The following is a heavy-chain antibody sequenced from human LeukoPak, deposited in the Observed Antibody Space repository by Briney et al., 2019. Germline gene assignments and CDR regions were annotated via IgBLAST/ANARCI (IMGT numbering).Heavy chain of an antibody. CDR1: GFTFSAYA. J-gene: IGHJ3*02. CDR2: IRGGGTSE. D-gene: IGHD4-17*01. CDR3: ARDPNGDYIGAFDM. Sequence: QAGGSLRLSCTASGFTFSAYAMMWVRQAPGQGPEWVSAIRGGGTSEFYADSVKGRFRISRDNSKDTLFLQMNSLRAEDTAVYYCARDPNGDYIGAFDMWGPGTMVTVSS. V-gene: IGHV3-23*01.